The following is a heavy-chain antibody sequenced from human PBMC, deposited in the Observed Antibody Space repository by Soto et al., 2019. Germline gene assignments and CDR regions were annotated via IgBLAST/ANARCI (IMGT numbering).Heavy chain of an antibody. CDR1: GFTFSSYG. V-gene: IGHV3-74*01. D-gene: IGHD1-26*01. Sequence: GGSLRLSCAASGFTFSSYGMHWVRQAPGKGLVWVSRINCSGSSTSYADSVKGRFTISRDNSKNTLYLQMNSLRAEDTAVYYCAKRLMVGANTYYFDYWGQGTLVTVSS. J-gene: IGHJ4*02. CDR2: INCSGSST. CDR3: AKRLMVGANTYYFDY.